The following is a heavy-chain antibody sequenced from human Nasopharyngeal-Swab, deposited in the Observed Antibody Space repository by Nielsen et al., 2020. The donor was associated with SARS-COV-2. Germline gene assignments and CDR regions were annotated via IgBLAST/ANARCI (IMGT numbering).Heavy chain of an antibody. CDR2: ISIGNSYI. J-gene: IGHJ4*01. Sequence: GESLKISCAASGFSFSASGMSWVRRAPGKGLEWVSSISIGNSYILYADSVKGRFTISRDNVRESLFLQMNSLTADGTAVYYCARVRYYGSGDYRPHYFDFWGHGTLVTVSS. CDR1: GFSFSASG. CDR3: ARVRYYGSGDYRPHYFDF. D-gene: IGHD3-10*01. V-gene: IGHV3-21*01.